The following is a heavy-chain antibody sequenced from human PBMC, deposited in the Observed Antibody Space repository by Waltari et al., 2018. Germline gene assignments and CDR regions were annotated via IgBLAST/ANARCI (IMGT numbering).Heavy chain of an antibody. CDR3: ASETHWYFDL. V-gene: IGHV4-38-2*02. J-gene: IGHJ2*01. CDR2: FYHSEST. Sequence: QVQLQESGPGLVKPSETLSLTCTVSSYSISSVYYWGWIRQPPGKGLEWIGSFYHSESTYYNPSLKSRVTISVDTSKNQFSLKLRSVTAADTAVYYCASETHWYFDLWGRGTLVTVSS. CDR1: SYSISSVYY.